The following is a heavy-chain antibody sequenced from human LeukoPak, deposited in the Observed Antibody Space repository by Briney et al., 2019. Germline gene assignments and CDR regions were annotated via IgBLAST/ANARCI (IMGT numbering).Heavy chain of an antibody. J-gene: IGHJ4*02. CDR2: IKPDGSAE. CDR1: GFTFSSNW. D-gene: IGHD2/OR15-2a*01. V-gene: IGHV3-7*01. Sequence: GGSLRLSCATSGFTFSSNWMSWVRHAPGRGLEWVANIKPDGSAEYYAASVKGRFTLSRDNAKNSLYLQMNSLRAEDTAVYYCVSFYETYWGRGTLVTVSS. CDR3: VSFYETY.